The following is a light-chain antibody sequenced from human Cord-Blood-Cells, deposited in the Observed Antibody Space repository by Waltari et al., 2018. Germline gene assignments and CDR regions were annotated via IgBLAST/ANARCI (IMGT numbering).Light chain of an antibody. CDR3: QQYNNWPPWT. J-gene: IGKJ1*01. CDR2: GAS. V-gene: IGKV3-15*01. Sequence: EIVMPQSPDTLSVSPGVRATLSCRASHSVSSNLAWYQRNPGQAPRLLNYGASTRATGIPARFSGSESGTEFTLTIRSLQSEDFAVYYCQQYNNWPPWTFGQGTKVEIK. CDR1: HSVSSN.